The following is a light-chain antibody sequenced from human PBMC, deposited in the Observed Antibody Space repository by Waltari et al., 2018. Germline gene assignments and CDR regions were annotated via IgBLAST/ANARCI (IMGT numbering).Light chain of an antibody. Sequence: DIVMTQSPDSLAVSLGERATINCKSSQSVLYSSNNKNYLAWYQQKAGPPPKLLIYWASTRESGVPDRFSGSGSGTDFTLTISSLQAEDVAVYYCQQYYNTPSTFGPGTKVDIK. CDR1: QSVLYSSNNKNY. CDR3: QQYYNTPST. J-gene: IGKJ3*01. CDR2: WAS. V-gene: IGKV4-1*01.